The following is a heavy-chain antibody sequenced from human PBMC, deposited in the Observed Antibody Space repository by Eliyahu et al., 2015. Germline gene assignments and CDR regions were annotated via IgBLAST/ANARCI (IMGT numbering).Heavy chain of an antibody. CDR2: ISGSGGST. J-gene: IGHJ2*01. CDR3: AKVVRGSGWSGVFWYFDL. Sequence: EVQLLESGGGLVQPGGSLRLSCAASGFXFSXYAMSWVRQAPGKGLGWVSAISGSGGSTYYADSVKGRFTISRDNSKNTLYLQMNSLRAEDTAVYYCAKVVRGSGWSGVFWYFDLWGRGTLVTVSS. CDR1: GFXFSXYA. D-gene: IGHD6-19*01. V-gene: IGHV3-23*01.